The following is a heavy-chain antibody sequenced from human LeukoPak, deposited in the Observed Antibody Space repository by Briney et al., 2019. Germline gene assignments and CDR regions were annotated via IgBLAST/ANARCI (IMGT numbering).Heavy chain of an antibody. CDR3: ARARWYSSGWYGYYFDY. D-gene: IGHD6-19*01. J-gene: IGHJ4*02. Sequence: SETLSLTCTVSGGSISSYYWSWIRQPPGKGLEWIGYIYYSGSTNYNPSLKSRVTISVDTSKNQFSLELSSVTAADTAVYYCARARWYSSGWYGYYFDYWGQGTLVTISS. CDR2: IYYSGST. V-gene: IGHV4-59*01. CDR1: GGSISSYY.